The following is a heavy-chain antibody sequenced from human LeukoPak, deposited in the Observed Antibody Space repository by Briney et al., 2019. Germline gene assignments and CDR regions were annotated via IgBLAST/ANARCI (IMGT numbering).Heavy chain of an antibody. J-gene: IGHJ6*03. Sequence: SVKVSCKASGGTFSSYAISWVRQAPGQGLEWMGGIIPIFGTANYAQKFQGRVTITADESTSTAYMELSSLRSEDTAVYYCARGSWGPYCSSTSCYGWDYYYYYMDVWGEGTTVTVSS. V-gene: IGHV1-69*01. CDR3: ARGSWGPYCSSTSCYGWDYYYYYMDV. CDR1: GGTFSSYA. CDR2: IIPIFGTA. D-gene: IGHD2-2*01.